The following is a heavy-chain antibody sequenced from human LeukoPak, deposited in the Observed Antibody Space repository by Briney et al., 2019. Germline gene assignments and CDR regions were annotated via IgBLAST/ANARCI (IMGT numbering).Heavy chain of an antibody. D-gene: IGHD5-12*01. V-gene: IGHV3-48*03. CDR3: ARLLVATPGVDP. CDR1: GFTFSSYE. J-gene: IGHJ5*02. Sequence: GGSLRLSCAASGFTFSSYEMHWVRQAPGKGLEWVADISSSGTTIYYADSVKGRFTISRDNAKNTLYLQMNSLRAEDTAVYYCARLLVATPGVDPWGQGTLVTVSS. CDR2: ISSSGTTI.